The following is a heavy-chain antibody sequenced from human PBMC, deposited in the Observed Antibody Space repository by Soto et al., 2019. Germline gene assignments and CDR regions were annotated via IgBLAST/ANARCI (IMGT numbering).Heavy chain of an antibody. J-gene: IGHJ4*02. CDR2: IYYSGTT. CDR1: GFSISSGYY. D-gene: IGHD5-12*01. V-gene: IGHV4-38-2*02. CDR3: ARDWSRDGYTGCYHDY. Sequence: PSETLSLTCAVSGFSISSGYYWGWIRQPPGKGLEWIGSIYYSGTTYYNPSLKSRVTISVDTSNNQFSLKVYSVTAADTAVYYCARDWSRDGYTGCYHDYWGQGTQVTVSS.